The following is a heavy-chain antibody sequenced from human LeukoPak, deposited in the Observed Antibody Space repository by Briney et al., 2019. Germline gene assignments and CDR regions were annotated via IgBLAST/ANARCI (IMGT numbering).Heavy chain of an antibody. D-gene: IGHD4-17*01. CDR2: IYSSGSA. Sequence: PSETLSLTCTVSGDSISIYYWGWVRQPAGKGLEWIGRIYSSGSANYNPSLKNRVNMSVDTSKNQFSLNLTSVTAADTAVYYCARTRGGDYAHFDYWGQGTLVTVSS. J-gene: IGHJ4*02. V-gene: IGHV4-4*07. CDR3: ARTRGGDYAHFDY. CDR1: GDSISIYY.